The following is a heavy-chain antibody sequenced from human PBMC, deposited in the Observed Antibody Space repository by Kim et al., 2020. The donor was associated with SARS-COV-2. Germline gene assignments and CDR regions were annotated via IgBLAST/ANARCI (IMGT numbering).Heavy chain of an antibody. CDR2: IWYDGSNK. V-gene: IGHV3-33*01. Sequence: GGSLRLSCAASGFTFSSYGMHWVRQAPGKGLEWVAVIWYDGSNKYYADSVKGRFTISRDNSKNTLYLQMNSLRAEDTAVYYCARGEQYQLLRAIGAFDIWGQGTMVTVSS. D-gene: IGHD2-2*01. CDR1: GFTFSSYG. CDR3: ARGEQYQLLRAIGAFDI. J-gene: IGHJ3*02.